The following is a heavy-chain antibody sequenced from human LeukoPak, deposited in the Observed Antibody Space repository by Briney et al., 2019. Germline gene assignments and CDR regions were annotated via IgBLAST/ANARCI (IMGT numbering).Heavy chain of an antibody. CDR3: ARGGGVYDYVWGGYRFAAFDI. CDR1: GFTFSSYS. J-gene: IGHJ3*02. V-gene: IGHV3-48*01. CDR2: ISSSSTI. D-gene: IGHD3-16*02. Sequence: PGGSLRLSCAASGFTFSSYSMNWVRQAPGKGLEWVSYISSSSTIYYADSVKGRFTISRDNAKSSLYLQMNSLRAGDTAVYYCARGGGVYDYVWGGYRFAAFDIWGQGTMVTVSS.